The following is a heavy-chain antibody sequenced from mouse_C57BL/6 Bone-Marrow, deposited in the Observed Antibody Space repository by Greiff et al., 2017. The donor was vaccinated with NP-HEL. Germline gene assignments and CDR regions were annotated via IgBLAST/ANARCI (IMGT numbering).Heavy chain of an antibody. V-gene: IGHV1-19*01. D-gene: IGHD1-1*01. CDR2: INPYNGGT. CDR1: GYTFTDYY. Sequence: VQLQQSGPVLVKPGASVKMSCKASGYTFTDYYMNWVKQSHGKSLEWIGVINPYNGGTSYNQKFKGKATLTVDKSSSTAYMERNSLTSEDSAVYYCARYGSSPHFDVWGTGTTVTVAS. J-gene: IGHJ1*03. CDR3: ARYGSSPHFDV.